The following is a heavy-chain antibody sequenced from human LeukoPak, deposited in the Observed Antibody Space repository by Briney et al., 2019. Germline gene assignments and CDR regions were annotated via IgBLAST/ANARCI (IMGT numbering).Heavy chain of an antibody. CDR2: ISGSGGST. J-gene: IGHJ4*02. CDR3: AKDLRFGELAPFDY. D-gene: IGHD3-10*01. V-gene: IGHV3-23*01. CDR1: GFTFSSYA. Sequence: GGSLRLSCAASGFTFSSYAMSWVRQAPGKGLEWVSVISGSGGSTYYADSVKGRFTISRDNSKNTPYLQMNSLRAEDTAVYYCAKDLRFGELAPFDYWGQGTLVTVSS.